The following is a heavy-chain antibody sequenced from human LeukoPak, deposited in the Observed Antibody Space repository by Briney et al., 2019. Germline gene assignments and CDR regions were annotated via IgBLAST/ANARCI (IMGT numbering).Heavy chain of an antibody. CDR1: SGSISTSNYY. CDR3: ARDDYGDYARWFDP. J-gene: IGHJ5*02. CDR2: IFYSGST. V-gene: IGHV4-39*07. Sequence: SETLSLTCTVSSGSISTSNYYWGWVRQPPGKALEWIGNIFYSGSTYYSPSLKSRVTISLDTSRNQFSLKLNSVTAADTAVYYCARDDYGDYARWFDPWGQGTLVTISS. D-gene: IGHD4-17*01.